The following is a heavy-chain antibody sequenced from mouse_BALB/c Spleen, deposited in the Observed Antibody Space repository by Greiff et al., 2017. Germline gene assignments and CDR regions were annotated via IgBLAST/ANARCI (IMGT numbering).Heavy chain of an antibody. CDR1: GFTFSSFG. V-gene: IGHV5-17*02. CDR3: ASSYGSSPFDY. CDR2: ISSGSSTI. D-gene: IGHD1-1*01. J-gene: IGHJ2*01. Sequence: EVQVVESGGGLVQPGGSRKLSCAASGFTFSSFGMHWVRQAPEKGLEWVAYISSGSSTIYYADTVKGRFTISRDNPKNTLFLQMTSLRSEDTAMYYCASSYGSSPFDYWGQGTTLTVSS.